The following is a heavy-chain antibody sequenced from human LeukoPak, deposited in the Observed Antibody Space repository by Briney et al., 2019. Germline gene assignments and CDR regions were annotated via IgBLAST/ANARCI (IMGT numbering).Heavy chain of an antibody. Sequence: GGSLSLSCAASGFTFSSYAMHWVRQAPGKGLEWVAVISYDGSNKYYADSVKGRFTISRDNSKNTLYLQMNSLRAEDTAVYYCAREGLEFIVDYWGQGTLVTVSS. CDR3: AREGLEFIVDY. CDR2: ISYDGSNK. D-gene: IGHD1-26*01. V-gene: IGHV3-30-3*01. J-gene: IGHJ4*02. CDR1: GFTFSSYA.